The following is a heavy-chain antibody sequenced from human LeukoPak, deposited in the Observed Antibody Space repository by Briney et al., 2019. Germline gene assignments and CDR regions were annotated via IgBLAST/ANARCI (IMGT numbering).Heavy chain of an antibody. V-gene: IGHV3-23*01. J-gene: IGHJ4*02. D-gene: IGHD2-15*01. CDR2: VSDGGNAR. Sequence: GGSLRLSCAASAFTFSSSAMSWVRQAPGKGLEWVSAVSDGGNARYYADSVKGRFTISRDNSKNTLYLQMSSLRAEDTAVYYCAKQLGYCSDGSCYFDYWGQGTLVTVSS. CDR3: AKQLGYCSDGSCYFDY. CDR1: AFTFSSSA.